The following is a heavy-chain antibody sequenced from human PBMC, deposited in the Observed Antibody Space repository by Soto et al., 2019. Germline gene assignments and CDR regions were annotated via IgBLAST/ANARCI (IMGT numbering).Heavy chain of an antibody. CDR3: ARVRAWFGEFEAFDI. D-gene: IGHD3-10*01. V-gene: IGHV3-64*01. J-gene: IGHJ3*02. Sequence: GGSLRLSCAASGFTFSSYAMHWVRQAPGKGLKYVSAISSNGGSTYYANSVKGRFTISRDNSKNTLYLQMGSLRAEDMAVYYCARVRAWFGEFEAFDIWGQGTMVTVSS. CDR2: ISSNGGST. CDR1: GFTFSSYA.